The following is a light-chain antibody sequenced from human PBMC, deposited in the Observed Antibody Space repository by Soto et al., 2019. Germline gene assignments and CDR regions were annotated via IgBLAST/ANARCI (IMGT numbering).Light chain of an antibody. CDR1: SSDVGGYNY. V-gene: IGLV2-11*02. Sequence: QSALTQPRSVSGSPGQSVTISCTGTSSDVGGYNYVSWYQPHPGKAPKLMIYDVSKRPSGVPDRFSGSKSGNTASLTISGLQAEDDGDDYCFTYAGSYTLIFGGGTKLTVL. CDR2: DVS. J-gene: IGLJ2*01. CDR3: FTYAGSYTLI.